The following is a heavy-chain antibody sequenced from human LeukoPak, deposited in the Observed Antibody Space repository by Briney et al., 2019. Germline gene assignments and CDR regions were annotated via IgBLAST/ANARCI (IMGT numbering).Heavy chain of an antibody. D-gene: IGHD5-12*01. CDR3: AREGYSGYPLDY. J-gene: IGHJ4*02. V-gene: IGHV3-66*01. Sequence: PGGSLRLSCVASGFTFSNYAMSWVRQTPGKGLEWVSVIYSGGSTYYADSVKGRFTISRDNSKNTLYLQMNSLRAEDTAVYYCAREGYSGYPLDYWGQGTLVTVSS. CDR2: IYSGGST. CDR1: GFTFSNYA.